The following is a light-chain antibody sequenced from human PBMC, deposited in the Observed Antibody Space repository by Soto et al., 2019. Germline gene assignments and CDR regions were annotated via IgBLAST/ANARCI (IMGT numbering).Light chain of an antibody. V-gene: IGLV2-14*03. J-gene: IGLJ2*01. CDR3: SSYTTSNTLI. CDR1: GSDVGGNNF. Sequence: QSALTQPASVSGSPGQSIAISCTGTGSDVGGNNFVSWYQQYPGKAPKLLISDVRHRPSGVSNRFSGSKSGNTASLTISGLQAEDEADYYCSSYTTSNTLIFGGGTKLTVL. CDR2: DVR.